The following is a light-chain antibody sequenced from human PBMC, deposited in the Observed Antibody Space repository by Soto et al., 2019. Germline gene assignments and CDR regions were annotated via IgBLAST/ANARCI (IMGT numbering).Light chain of an antibody. J-gene: IGLJ2*01. CDR2: DVS. V-gene: IGLV2-11*01. CDR3: CSYVGWHSLI. Sequence: QSALTQPRSVSGSPGQSVTISCTGTSSDVGGYNYVSWYQQHPGKAPKLMIFDVSKRPSGVPDRFAGSKSGNTASLTISGLQAEDEADYYCCSYVGWHSLIFGGGTKLTVL. CDR1: SSDVGGYNY.